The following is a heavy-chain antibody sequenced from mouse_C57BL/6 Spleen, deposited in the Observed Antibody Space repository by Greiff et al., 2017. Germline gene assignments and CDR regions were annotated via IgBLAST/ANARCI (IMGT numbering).Heavy chain of an antibody. CDR3: ARDGGGYGYFDV. Sequence: EVKLMESEGGLVQPGSSMKLSCTASGFTFSDYYMAWVRQVPEKGLEWVANINYDGSSTYYLDSLKSRFIISRDNAKNILYLQMSSLKSEDTATYYCARDGGGYGYFDVWGTGTTVTVSS. V-gene: IGHV5-16*01. CDR1: GFTFSDYY. CDR2: INYDGSST. J-gene: IGHJ1*03.